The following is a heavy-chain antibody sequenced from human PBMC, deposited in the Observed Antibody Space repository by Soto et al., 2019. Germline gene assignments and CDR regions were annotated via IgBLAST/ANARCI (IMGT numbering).Heavy chain of an antibody. CDR3: ATKGGGYYFQFDP. D-gene: IGHD3-22*01. CDR1: GFTFSIYE. CDR2: ISSSDNTV. V-gene: IGHV3-48*03. J-gene: IGHJ5*02. Sequence: GGSLRLSCVASGFTFSIYEMNWVRQAPGKGLEWVSYISSSDNTVHYADSVKGRFTISRDYARNSLYLQMNSLRPEDTAVYFCATKGGGYYFQFDPWGQGTLVTVSS.